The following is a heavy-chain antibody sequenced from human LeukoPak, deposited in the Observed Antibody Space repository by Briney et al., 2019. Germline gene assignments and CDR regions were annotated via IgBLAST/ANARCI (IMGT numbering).Heavy chain of an antibody. V-gene: IGHV3-30*02. D-gene: IGHD2-15*01. Sequence: PGGSLRLSCAASRFAFSSYGMHWVRQPPGKGLEWVAFIRYDGNNKYYADSVKGRFTISRDNSKNTLYLQMNSLRAEDTAVYYCAKGHDKYCKGGSCYNDIDYWGQGILDTVSS. J-gene: IGHJ4*02. CDR1: RFAFSSYG. CDR2: IRYDGNNK. CDR3: AKGHDKYCKGGSCYNDIDY.